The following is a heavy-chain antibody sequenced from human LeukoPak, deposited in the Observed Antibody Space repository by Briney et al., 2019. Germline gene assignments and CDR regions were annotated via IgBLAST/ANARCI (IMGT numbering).Heavy chain of an antibody. CDR3: ARQAVTSSPWGAFDI. CDR2: ISSSGSTI. CDR1: GFTFSSYE. V-gene: IGHV3-48*03. Sequence: PGGSLRLSCAASGFTFSSYEMNWVRQAPGKGLEWVSYISSSGSTIYYADSVKGRFTISRDNAKNSLYLQVNSLRAGDTAVYYCARQAVTSSPWGAFDIWGQGTMVTVSS. J-gene: IGHJ3*02. D-gene: IGHD4-17*01.